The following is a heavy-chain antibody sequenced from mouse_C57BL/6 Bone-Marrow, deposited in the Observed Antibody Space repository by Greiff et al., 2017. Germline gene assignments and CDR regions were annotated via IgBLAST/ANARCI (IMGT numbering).Heavy chain of an antibody. Sequence: QVQLQESGAELVRPGTSVKMSCKASGYTFTNYWIGWVKQRPGHGLEWIGDIYPGGGYTNYNAKFKGKATLTADKSSSTAYMQFSSLTSEDSAIYYCARGVPYYAMDYWGQGNAVTVSS. CDR2: IYPGGGYT. CDR1: GYTFTNYW. J-gene: IGHJ4*01. CDR3: ARGVPYYAMDY. V-gene: IGHV1-63*01.